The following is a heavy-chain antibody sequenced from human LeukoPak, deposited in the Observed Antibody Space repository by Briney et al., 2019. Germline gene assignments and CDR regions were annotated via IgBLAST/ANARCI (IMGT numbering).Heavy chain of an antibody. CDR3: VKITSVTGGDC. D-gene: IGHD1-1*01. CDR1: GFTFSAYA. V-gene: IGHV3-64D*09. CDR2: ISSNGGSS. J-gene: IGHJ4*02. Sequence: GGSLRLSCSASGFTFSAYAMYWVRQAPGKGLEYVSGISSNGGSSFYADSAKGRFTISQDNSKNTRYLHIGCLRAKETAVYYCVKITSVTGGDCWGQGTRLTVSS.